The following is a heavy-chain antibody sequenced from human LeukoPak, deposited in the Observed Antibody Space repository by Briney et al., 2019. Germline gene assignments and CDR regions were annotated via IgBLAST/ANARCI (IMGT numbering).Heavy chain of an antibody. J-gene: IGHJ4*02. CDR2: ISAYNGNT. D-gene: IGHD6-19*01. V-gene: IGHV1-18*01. CDR1: GYTFTSYG. CDR3: ARKVYSSGWYDRDY. Sequence: ASVKVSCKASGYTFTSYGISWVRQAPGQGLEWMGWISAYNGNTNYAQKLQGRVTMTTDTSTSTAYMGLRSLRSDDTAVYYCARKVYSSGWYDRDYWGQGTLVTVSS.